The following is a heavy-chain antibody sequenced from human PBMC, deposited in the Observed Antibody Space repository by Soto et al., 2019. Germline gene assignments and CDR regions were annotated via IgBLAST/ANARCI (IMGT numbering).Heavy chain of an antibody. CDR1: GFTFTSSA. J-gene: IGHJ6*02. CDR2: IVVGSGST. V-gene: IGHV1-58*01. CDR3: AVVFYGDFGGSSWYYYGMDV. D-gene: IGHD2-21*02. Sequence: ASVKVSCKASGFTFTSSAVQWVRQARGQRIEWIGWIVVGSGSTKYAQKFQERVTITRDMSTSTAYMELSSLRSEDTAVYYCAVVFYGDFGGSSWYYYGMDVWGQGTTVTVSS.